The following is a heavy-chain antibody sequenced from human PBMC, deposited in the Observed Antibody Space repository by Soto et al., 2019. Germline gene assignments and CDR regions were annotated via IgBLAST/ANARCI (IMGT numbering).Heavy chain of an antibody. D-gene: IGHD2-15*01. V-gene: IGHV3-30-3*01. J-gene: IGHJ6*02. Sequence: GSLSLSCAASEFTFSSYAMHWVRPAPGKVLEWVAVISSDGSNKYYADSVKGRFTISRDNSKNTLYLQMNSLRAEDTAVYYCARVGLGCSGGSCPETYYGMDVWGQGTTVTVS. CDR1: EFTFSSYA. CDR2: ISSDGSNK. CDR3: ARVGLGCSGGSCPETYYGMDV.